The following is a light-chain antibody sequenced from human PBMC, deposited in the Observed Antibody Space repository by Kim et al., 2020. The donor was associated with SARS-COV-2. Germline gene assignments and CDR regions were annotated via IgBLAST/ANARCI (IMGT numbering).Light chain of an antibody. CDR1: SLRNYY. CDR3: SSRDSSGSQVL. Sequence: ALGQTVRITCQGDSLRNYYASWYQQKPGQAPVVVIYGKNNRPSGIPDRFSGSTSGDTASLTITGAQAEDEADYYCSSRDSSGSQVLFGGGTQLTVL. CDR2: GKN. V-gene: IGLV3-19*01. J-gene: IGLJ3*02.